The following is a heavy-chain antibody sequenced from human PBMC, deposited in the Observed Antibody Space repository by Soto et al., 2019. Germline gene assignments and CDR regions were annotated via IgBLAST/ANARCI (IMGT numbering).Heavy chain of an antibody. D-gene: IGHD2-21*01. CDR2: ISRSGNTI. J-gene: IGHJ6*04. CDR3: ARGEDVFLYSYMDV. CDR1: GFKVSDYY. V-gene: IGHV3-11*01. Sequence: QAQLVESGGGLVKPGGSLTLSCAVSGFKVSDYYMSWIRQAPGKGLDWVSMISRSGNTIHYADSVKGRFTISKDNAKNSLYLQMTSLSPEDTAVYYCARGEDVFLYSYMDVWGKGTTVTVSP.